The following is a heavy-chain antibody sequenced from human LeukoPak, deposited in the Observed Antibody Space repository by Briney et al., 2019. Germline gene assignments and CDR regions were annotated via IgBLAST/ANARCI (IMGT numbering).Heavy chain of an antibody. CDR3: AVNYYDSSY. CDR2: INHSGST. CDR1: GGSFSGYY. J-gene: IGHJ4*02. Sequence: SETLSLTCAVYGGSFSGYYWSWIRQPPGKGLEWIGEINHSGSTNYNPSLKSRVTISVDTSKNQFSLKLGSVTAADTAVYYCAVNYYDSSYWGQGTLVTVSS. V-gene: IGHV4-34*01. D-gene: IGHD3-22*01.